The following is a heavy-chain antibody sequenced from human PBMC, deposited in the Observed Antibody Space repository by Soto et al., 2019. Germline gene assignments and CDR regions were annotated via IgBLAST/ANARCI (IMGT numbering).Heavy chain of an antibody. Sequence: QLQLQESGPGLVKPSETLSLTCTVSGGSINNSSFYWGWVRQPPGKRLEWIGSIYYSGSAYYKPSLTSRLTISVDTSKIQFSLNLSSVTAADTAVYFCARRPLVRGIIPYYFDSWGQGTRVTVSS. J-gene: IGHJ4*02. CDR3: ARRPLVRGIIPYYFDS. D-gene: IGHD3-10*01. CDR2: IYYSGSA. CDR1: GGSINNSSFY. V-gene: IGHV4-39*01.